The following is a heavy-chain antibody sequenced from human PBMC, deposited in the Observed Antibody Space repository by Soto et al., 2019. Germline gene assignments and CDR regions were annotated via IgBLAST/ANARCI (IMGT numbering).Heavy chain of an antibody. CDR1: GYSISNNYY. J-gene: IGHJ5*02. CDR3: ARDASVGTGWFDP. CDR2: TYYGGTT. D-gene: IGHD1-1*01. V-gene: IGHV4-38-2*02. Sequence: PSETLSLTCTVSGYSISNNYYWGWIRQPPGKGLEWIGVTYYGGTTYYNPSLKSRVTISLDTSKNQFSLKLTSVTAADTAVYYCARDASVGTGWFDPWGQGTPVTVS.